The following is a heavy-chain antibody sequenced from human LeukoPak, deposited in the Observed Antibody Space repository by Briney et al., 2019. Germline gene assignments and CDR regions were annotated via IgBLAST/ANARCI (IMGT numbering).Heavy chain of an antibody. Sequence: RSGGSLRLSCAASGFTFDDYGMSWVRQAPGKGLEWVSGINWNGGSTGYADSVKGRFTISRDNAKNSLYLQMNSLRAEDTAVYYCARVDGDYVFDYWGQGTLVTVSS. J-gene: IGHJ4*02. CDR3: ARVDGDYVFDY. D-gene: IGHD4-17*01. V-gene: IGHV3-20*04. CDR1: GFTFDDYG. CDR2: INWNGGST.